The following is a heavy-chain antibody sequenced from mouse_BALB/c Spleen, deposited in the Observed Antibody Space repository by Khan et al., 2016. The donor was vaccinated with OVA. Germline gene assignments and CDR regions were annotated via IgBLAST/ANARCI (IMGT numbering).Heavy chain of an antibody. Sequence: EVELVESGGDLVNPGGSLKLSCAASGFIFSSYGMSWVRQTPDKRLEWVATISSGGTYTYYPDSVKGRFTISRDNAKNTLSLQMSSLKSEDTAMYYCTRFITTTTGDYYAMDYWGQGTSVTFAS. J-gene: IGHJ4*01. D-gene: IGHD1-2*01. CDR1: GFIFSSYG. V-gene: IGHV5-6*01. CDR2: ISSGGTYT. CDR3: TRFITTTTGDYYAMDY.